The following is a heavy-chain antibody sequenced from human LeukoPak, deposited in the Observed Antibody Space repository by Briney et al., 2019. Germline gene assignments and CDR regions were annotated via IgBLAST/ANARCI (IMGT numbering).Heavy chain of an antibody. D-gene: IGHD5-18*01. CDR3: ARGGYDDAFDI. CDR1: GFTFRNYW. Sequence: GGSLRLSCAASGFTFRNYWMGWVRQAPGKGLEWVANTKPDGSAEYYADSVRGRFTTSRDNANNFLYLQMNSLRAEDTAVYYCARGGYDDAFDIWGQGTMVTVSS. J-gene: IGHJ3*02. CDR2: TKPDGSAE. V-gene: IGHV3-7*03.